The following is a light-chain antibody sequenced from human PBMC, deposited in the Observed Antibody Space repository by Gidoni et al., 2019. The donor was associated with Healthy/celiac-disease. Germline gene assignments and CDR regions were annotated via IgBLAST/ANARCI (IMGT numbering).Light chain of an antibody. V-gene: IGLV1-51*01. CDR1: SSNIGNNY. J-gene: IGLJ1*01. CDR3: GTWDSSLSAGGEV. Sequence: QSVLTQPPSVSAAPGQKVTISCSGSSSNIGNNYVSWYQQLPGTAPKLLIYDNNKRPSGIPDRFSGSKSGTSATLGITGLQTGDEADYYCGTWDSSLSAGGEVFGTGTKVTVL. CDR2: DNN.